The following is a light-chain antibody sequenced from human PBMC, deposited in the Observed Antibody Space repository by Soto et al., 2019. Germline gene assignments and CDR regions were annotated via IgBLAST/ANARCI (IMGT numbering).Light chain of an antibody. Sequence: EIVLAQSPGTLSLSPGERATLSCRASQRVSNTYLAWYQQKPGQAPRLLIYGVSSRATRIPDRFSGSGSGTDFTLTISRLEPEYFAVYYCQQYSSSPVTFGGGTKVEIK. CDR1: QRVSNTY. CDR3: QQYSSSPVT. CDR2: GVS. V-gene: IGKV3-20*01. J-gene: IGKJ4*01.